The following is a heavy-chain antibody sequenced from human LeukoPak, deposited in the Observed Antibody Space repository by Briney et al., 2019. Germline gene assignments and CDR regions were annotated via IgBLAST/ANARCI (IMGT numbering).Heavy chain of an antibody. D-gene: IGHD3-10*01. CDR3: ARDLKGKFDY. Sequence: PGGSLRLSCAASGFTFSSYSMNWVRQAPGKGLEWVSSISSSSSYIYYADSMKGRFTISRDNAKNSLYLQMNSLRAEDTAVYYCARDLKGKFDYWGQGTLVTVSS. CDR1: GFTFSSYS. CDR2: ISSSSSYI. J-gene: IGHJ4*02. V-gene: IGHV3-21*01.